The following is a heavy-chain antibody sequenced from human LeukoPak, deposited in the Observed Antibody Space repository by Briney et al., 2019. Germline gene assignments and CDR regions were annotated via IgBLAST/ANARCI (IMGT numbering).Heavy chain of an antibody. V-gene: IGHV4-59*02. Sequence: GSLRLSCAASGFTVSISYMSWIRQPPGKGLEWIGYIYYSGSTNYNPSLRSRVTISVDTSKNQFSLKLSSVTAADTAVYYCARGAGWYDYWGQGTLVTVSS. CDR3: ARGAGWYDY. D-gene: IGHD6-19*01. CDR1: GFTVSISY. CDR2: IYYSGST. J-gene: IGHJ4*02.